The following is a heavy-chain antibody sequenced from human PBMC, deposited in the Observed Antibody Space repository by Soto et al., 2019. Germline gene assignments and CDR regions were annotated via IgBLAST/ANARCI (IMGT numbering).Heavy chain of an antibody. J-gene: IGHJ4*02. Sequence: EVQLLESGGGLVQPGGSLRLSCAASGFTFSSYAMSWVRQAPGKGLEWVSAISGSGGSTYYADSVKGRFTISRDNSKNTLYLQMNSLRADDTAVYYCAKDPLGYCSSTSCPSNYYFDYWGQGTLVTVSS. CDR2: ISGSGGST. V-gene: IGHV3-23*01. D-gene: IGHD2-2*01. CDR3: AKDPLGYCSSTSCPSNYYFDY. CDR1: GFTFSSYA.